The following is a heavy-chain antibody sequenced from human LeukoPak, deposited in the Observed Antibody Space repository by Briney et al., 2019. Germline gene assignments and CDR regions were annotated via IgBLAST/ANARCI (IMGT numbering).Heavy chain of an antibody. D-gene: IGHD6-13*01. J-gene: IGHJ3*02. CDR1: GYTFTSYD. CDR3: AGIIADDAFDI. V-gene: IGHV1-8*01. Sequence: ASVTVSCKASGYTFTSYDINWVRQAPGQGLEWMGWMNPNSGNTGYAQKFQGRVTMTRNTSISTAYMELSSLRSEDTAVYYCAGIIADDAFDIWGQGTMVTVSS. CDR2: MNPNSGNT.